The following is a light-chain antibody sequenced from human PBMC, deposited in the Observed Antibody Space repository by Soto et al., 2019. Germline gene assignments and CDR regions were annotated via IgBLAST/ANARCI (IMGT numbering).Light chain of an antibody. CDR3: CSYAGTYTVV. CDR2: EVS. J-gene: IGLJ2*01. CDR1: SSDVGDYNY. Sequence: QSVLTQPRSVSGSPGQSVTISCTGPSSDVGDYNYVSWYQQHPGKAPKFIIYEVSKRPSGVPDRFSGSKSGNTASLTISGLQAEDEADYYCCSYAGTYTVVFGGGTKVTVL. V-gene: IGLV2-11*01.